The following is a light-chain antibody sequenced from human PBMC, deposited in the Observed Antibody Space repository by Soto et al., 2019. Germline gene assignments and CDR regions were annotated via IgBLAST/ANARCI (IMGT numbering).Light chain of an antibody. CDR1: QALSNY. CDR2: SAS. CDR3: QQHSRYPLT. V-gene: IGKV1-9*01. J-gene: IGKJ4*01. Sequence: DIQLTQSPSVLSASVGDTVTITCRASQALSNYLAWYQQKPGKAPDLLIYSASTFQSGVPSRFSGSGSETEFSLTIRALQPEDFATYYCQQHSRYPLTFGGGTKVDIK.